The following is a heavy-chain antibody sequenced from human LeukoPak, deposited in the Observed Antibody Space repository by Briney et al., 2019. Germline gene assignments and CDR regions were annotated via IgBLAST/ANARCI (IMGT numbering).Heavy chain of an antibody. D-gene: IGHD2-2*01. CDR2: ISSSSSTI. J-gene: IGHJ4*02. CDR3: VRRVVPAAKAFYYFDY. Sequence: PGGSLRLSCAASGFTFSSYSMNWVRQAPGKGLEWVSYISSSSSTIYYADSVKGRFTISRDNAKNSLYLQMNSLRAEDTAVYYCVRRVVPAAKAFYYFDYWGQGTLVTVSS. V-gene: IGHV3-48*01. CDR1: GFTFSSYS.